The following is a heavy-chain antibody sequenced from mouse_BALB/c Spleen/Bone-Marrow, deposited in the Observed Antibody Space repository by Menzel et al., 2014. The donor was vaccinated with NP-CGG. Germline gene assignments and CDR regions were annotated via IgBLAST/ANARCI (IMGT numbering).Heavy chain of an antibody. D-gene: IGHD6-1*01. Sequence: VLLVESGPGLVAPSQCLSITCTASGFSLTSYGVHWVRQPPGKGLEWLGVIWAGGSTNYNSPLMYDLSISKENSKSKVFLKMNRLQTDDTAIYYCARPTPRYFAMDYWGQGTSVTVSS. CDR3: ARPTPRYFAMDY. J-gene: IGHJ4*01. V-gene: IGHV2-9*02. CDR2: IWAGGST. CDR1: GFSLTSYG.